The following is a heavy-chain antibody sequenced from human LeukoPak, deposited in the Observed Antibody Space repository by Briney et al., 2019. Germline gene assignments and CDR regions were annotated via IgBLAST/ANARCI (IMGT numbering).Heavy chain of an antibody. CDR2: TYYSFQWYN. CDR1: GDSVSSTRAA. J-gene: IGHJ4*02. D-gene: IGHD6-19*01. Sequence: KASQTLSITCAISGDSVSSTRAAWNWIRQSPSRGLEWLGRTYYSFQWYNDYVVSVKSRITINPHTSKNQFSLQLNSVTPEDTAVYYCAREGEQWLACYFDYWGQGTQVTVSS. V-gene: IGHV6-1*01. CDR3: AREGEQWLACYFDY.